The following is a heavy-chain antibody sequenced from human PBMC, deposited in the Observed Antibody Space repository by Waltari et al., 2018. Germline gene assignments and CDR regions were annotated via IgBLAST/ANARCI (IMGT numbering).Heavy chain of an antibody. Sequence: QLQLQESGPGLVKPSETLSLTCTVSGGSIRSSSYSWGWIRQPPGKGLEWIGSIYYSGSTYYNPSLKSRVTISVDTSKNQFSLKLSSVTAADTAVYYCARVGGGGTFDYWGQGTLVTVSS. J-gene: IGHJ4*02. CDR1: GGSIRSSSYS. CDR2: IYYSGST. CDR3: ARVGGGGTFDY. V-gene: IGHV4-39*07. D-gene: IGHD2-15*01.